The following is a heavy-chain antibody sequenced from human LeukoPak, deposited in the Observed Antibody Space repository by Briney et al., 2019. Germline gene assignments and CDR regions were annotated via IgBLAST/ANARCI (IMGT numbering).Heavy chain of an antibody. CDR3: ATDGRSSGWYGFDY. D-gene: IGHD6-19*01. CDR2: ITSPVGRI. V-gene: IGHV3-21*01. Sequence: GGSLRLSCAASGFTFSTYSMNWVRQAPGKGLEWVSSITSPVGRIYYADSLKGRITISRDNARSSLYLQMNSLRAEDTAVYYCATDGRSSGWYGFDYWGQGTLVTVSS. J-gene: IGHJ4*02. CDR1: GFTFSTYS.